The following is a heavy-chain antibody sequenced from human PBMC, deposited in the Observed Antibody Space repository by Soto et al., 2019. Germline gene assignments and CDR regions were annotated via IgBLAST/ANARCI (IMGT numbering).Heavy chain of an antibody. D-gene: IGHD4-17*01. CDR2: ISYDGYNK. CDR1: GFPFSSYA. V-gene: IGHV3-30*04. J-gene: IGHJ4*02. Sequence: LSCAASGFPFSSYALHWVRQAPGKGLEWVAVISYDGYNKYYADSVKGRFTISRDDSLHTLYLQMNSLRPEDTALYYCVRTYGDLWGAFDFWGQGTPVTVSS. CDR3: VRTYGDLWGAFDF.